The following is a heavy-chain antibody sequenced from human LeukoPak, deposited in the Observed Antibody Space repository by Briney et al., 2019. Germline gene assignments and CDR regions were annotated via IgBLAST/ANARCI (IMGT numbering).Heavy chain of an antibody. V-gene: IGHV1-2*02. D-gene: IGHD3-10*01. CDR2: INPNSGGT. CDR3: ARDRLSTFYYGLGTQPEAFDI. Sequence: ASVKVSCKASGYTFSDKYIHWVRQAPGQGLEWMGWINPNSGGTDYARNFQGRVTMTRDTSISSAYMELSRLRSDDTAVYYCARDRLSTFYYGLGTQPEAFDIWGQGTVVTVSS. J-gene: IGHJ3*02. CDR1: GYTFSDKY.